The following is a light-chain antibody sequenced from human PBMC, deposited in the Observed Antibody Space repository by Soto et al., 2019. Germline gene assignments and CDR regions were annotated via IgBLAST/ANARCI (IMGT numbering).Light chain of an antibody. V-gene: IGKV3-20*01. CDR3: QQYVRATVVYT. CDR1: QSVRSSF. Sequence: EIVLTQSPGTLSLSPGERAILSCRASQSVRSSFLAWYQQKPGQAPRLLISGASSRATGIPDRFSGSGSGTDVTLTITRLEPEDFGVYYCQQYVRATVVYTFGQGTKLEI. J-gene: IGKJ2*01. CDR2: GAS.